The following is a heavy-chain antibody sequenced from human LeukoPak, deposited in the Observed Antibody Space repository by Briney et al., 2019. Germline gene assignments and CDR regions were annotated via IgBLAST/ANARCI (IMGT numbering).Heavy chain of an antibody. D-gene: IGHD4-17*01. CDR1: GGSISSGDYY. CDR2: IYYSGST. V-gene: IGHV4-30-4*01. J-gene: IGHJ4*02. CDR3: ARVRSDYGDYYFDY. Sequence: SETLSLTCTVSGGSISSGDYYWSWIRQPPGKGLEWIGCIYYSGSTYYNPSLKSRVTISVDTSKNQFSLKLSSVTAADTAVYYCARVRSDYGDYYFDYWGQGTLVTVSS.